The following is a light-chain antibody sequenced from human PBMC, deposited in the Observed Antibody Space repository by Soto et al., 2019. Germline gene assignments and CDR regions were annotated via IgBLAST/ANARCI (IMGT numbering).Light chain of an antibody. CDR2: DAS. Sequence: AIQMTQSPLSLSASVGDRITITCLSIHVIINDLVWYQQKPGKAPKLLIFDASTLQSGVPSRFRGSRSGPDFTLTISSLQPEDFATYYCLQDSSYPFTFGPGTKVDIK. CDR1: HVIIND. V-gene: IGKV1-6*01. CDR3: LQDSSYPFT. J-gene: IGKJ3*01.